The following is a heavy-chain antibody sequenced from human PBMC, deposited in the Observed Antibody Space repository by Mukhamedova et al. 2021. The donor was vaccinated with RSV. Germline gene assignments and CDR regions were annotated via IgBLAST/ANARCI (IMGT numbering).Heavy chain of an antibody. CDR2: A. J-gene: IGHJ3*02. Sequence: ANYAQKFQGRVTITADESTSIAYMELSSLRSEDTAVYYCARDNWRIWGQGTMVTVSS. V-gene: IGHV1-69*01. CDR3: ARDNWRI.